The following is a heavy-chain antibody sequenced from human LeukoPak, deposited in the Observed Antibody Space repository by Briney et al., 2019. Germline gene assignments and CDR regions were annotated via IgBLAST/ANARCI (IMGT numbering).Heavy chain of an antibody. CDR3: ARDNGYSYGYSYYYYGMDV. CDR1: GLTFSSYA. CDR2: ISYDGSNK. Sequence: GGSLRLSCAASGLTFSSYAMNWVRQAPGKGLEWVAVISYDGSNKYYADSVKGRFTISRDNSKNTLYLQMNSLRAEDTAVYYCARDNGYSYGYSYYYYGMDVWGQGTTVTVSS. V-gene: IGHV3-30-3*01. D-gene: IGHD5-18*01. J-gene: IGHJ6*02.